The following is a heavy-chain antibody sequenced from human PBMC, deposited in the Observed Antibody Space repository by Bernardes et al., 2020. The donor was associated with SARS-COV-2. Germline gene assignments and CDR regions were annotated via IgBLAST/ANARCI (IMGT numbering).Heavy chain of an antibody. V-gene: IGHV4-34*01. CDR1: SGSFSGYY. CDR2: INDSGST. CDR3: ARGSAAVVSHFMLLFANWYFDL. D-gene: IGHD2-15*01. J-gene: IGHJ2*01. Sequence: SETLSLTCAVYSGSFSGYYWSWIRQTPGKGLEWIGEINDSGSTKYNPALKSRATIPVDPSKNQFSLKLNSVTAADTAVYYCARGSAAVVSHFMLLFANWYFDLWGRGTLVTVSS.